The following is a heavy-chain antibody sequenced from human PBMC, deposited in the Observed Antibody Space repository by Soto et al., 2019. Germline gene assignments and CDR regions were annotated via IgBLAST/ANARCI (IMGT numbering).Heavy chain of an antibody. J-gene: IGHJ3*02. CDR1: GGSISSGGYY. V-gene: IGHV4-31*03. CDR2: ISYSGST. CDR3: ARRPIPHIVVVTAIDAFDI. D-gene: IGHD2-21*02. Sequence: PSETLSLTCTVSGGSISSGGYYWSWIRQHPGKGLEWIGYISYSGSTYYNPSLKSRVTISVDTSKSQFSLKLSSVTAADTAVYYCARRPIPHIVVVTAIDAFDIWGQGTMVTVSS.